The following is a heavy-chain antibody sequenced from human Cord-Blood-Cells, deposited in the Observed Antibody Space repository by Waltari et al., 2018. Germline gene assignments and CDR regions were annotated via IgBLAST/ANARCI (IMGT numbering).Heavy chain of an antibody. CDR3: ARGPVRGGSFDY. D-gene: IGHD3-10*01. CDR2: INAGNGNT. J-gene: IGHJ4*02. Sequence: QVQLVQSGAEVQKPGASVKVSCKASGYTFTSYAMHWVRQAPGQRLEWMGWINAGNGNTKYSQKFQGRVTITRDTSASTAYMELSSLRSEDTAVYYCARGPVRGGSFDYWGQGTLVTVSS. CDR1: GYTFTSYA. V-gene: IGHV1-3*01.